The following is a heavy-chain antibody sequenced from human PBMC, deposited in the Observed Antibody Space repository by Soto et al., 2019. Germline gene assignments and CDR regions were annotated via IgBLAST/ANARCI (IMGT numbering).Heavy chain of an antibody. CDR3: ARGGAVVAAAPFDY. Sequence: SETLSLTCTVSGHSISSGYYWGWIRQPPGKGLEWIGSIFHNGNTYYTPSLKSRLSTSVVTSKNQFYLRLTSVTAADTAVYYCARGGAVVAAAPFDYWGQGILVTVSS. CDR2: IFHNGNT. D-gene: IGHD2-15*01. CDR1: GHSISSGYY. J-gene: IGHJ4*02. V-gene: IGHV4-38-2*02.